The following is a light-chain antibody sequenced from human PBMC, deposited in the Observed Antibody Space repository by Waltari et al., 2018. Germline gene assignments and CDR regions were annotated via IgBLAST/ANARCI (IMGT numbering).Light chain of an antibody. V-gene: IGKV1-33*01. Sequence: DIQMTLSPSSLSASVGDRVTITCQASQDISQYLNWYQQKPGKAPKLLIYDASKLQMGVPSRFSGSGYGTHFTLTINSLQPEDFATYFCQQYDSLPYTFGQGTNLEI. J-gene: IGKJ2*01. CDR1: QDISQY. CDR2: DAS. CDR3: QQYDSLPYT.